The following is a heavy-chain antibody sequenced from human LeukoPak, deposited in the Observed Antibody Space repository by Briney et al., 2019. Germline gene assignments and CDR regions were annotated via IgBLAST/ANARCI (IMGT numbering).Heavy chain of an antibody. CDR3: ARSFHYYDSSVAAFDI. CDR2: IYQSGST. D-gene: IGHD3-22*01. V-gene: IGHV4-38-2*01. CDR1: GFSISSGYY. Sequence: SETLSPTCDVSGFSISSGYYWGWIRQSPGKGLEWIGTIYQSGSTYYNPSLKTRVTISVHTSKKQFSLQLTSVTAADTAVYYCARSFHYYDSSVAAFDIWGQGTMVTVSS. J-gene: IGHJ3*02.